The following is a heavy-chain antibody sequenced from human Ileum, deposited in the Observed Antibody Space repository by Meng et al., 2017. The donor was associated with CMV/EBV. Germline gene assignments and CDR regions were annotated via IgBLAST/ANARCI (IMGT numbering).Heavy chain of an antibody. Sequence: QGQLQQWGAGMLKPSETLSLTCAVYGGSFSGYYWSWIRQPPGKGLEWIAEVSHSGVTNYNPSLKSRVTISIDTSKNQFSLHLSSVTAADTAVYYCAREPPFVPADSWGQGTLVTVSS. J-gene: IGHJ4*02. D-gene: IGHD2-21*01. V-gene: IGHV4-34*02. CDR3: AREPPFVPADS. CDR1: GGSFSGYY. CDR2: VSHSGVT.